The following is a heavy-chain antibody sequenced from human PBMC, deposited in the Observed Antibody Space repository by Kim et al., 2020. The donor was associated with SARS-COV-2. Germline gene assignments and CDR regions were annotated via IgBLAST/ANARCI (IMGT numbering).Heavy chain of an antibody. CDR3: ARQVSWNDARFDY. V-gene: IGHV5-10-1*01. J-gene: IGHJ4*02. Sequence: CSPSFQGHVTIPADKSLSTAYLQWSSLKASDTAMYYCARQVSWNDARFDYWGQGTLVTVSS. D-gene: IGHD1-1*01.